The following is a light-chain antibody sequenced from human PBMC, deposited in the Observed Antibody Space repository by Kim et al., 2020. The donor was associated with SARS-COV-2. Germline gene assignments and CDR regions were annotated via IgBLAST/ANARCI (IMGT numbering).Light chain of an antibody. J-gene: IGLJ2*01. V-gene: IGLV3-19*01. CDR1: SLRSYY. CDR2: GKN. CDR3: NSRDSSGNHVV. Sequence: ALGQTGRIPCQGDSLRSYYASWYQQKPGQAPVLVIYGKNNRPSGIPDRFSGSSSGNTASLTIPGAQAEDEADYYCNSRDSSGNHVVFGGGTQLTVL.